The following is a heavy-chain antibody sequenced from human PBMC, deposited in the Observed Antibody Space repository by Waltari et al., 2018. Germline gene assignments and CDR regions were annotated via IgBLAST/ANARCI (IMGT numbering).Heavy chain of an antibody. CDR3: ASLLYYYDSSGGYYFDY. D-gene: IGHD3-22*01. V-gene: IGHV4-39*01. J-gene: IGHJ4*02. CDR1: GGSISSSSYY. Sequence: QLQLQESGPGLVKPSETLSLTCTVSGGSISSSSYYWGWIRQPPGKGLEWIGSIYYSGSGCCSPSVNGRVSISVDTAKNQLARRVSSVTAAETAVYDCASLLYYYDSSGGYYFDYWGQGTLVTVSS. CDR2: IYYSGSG.